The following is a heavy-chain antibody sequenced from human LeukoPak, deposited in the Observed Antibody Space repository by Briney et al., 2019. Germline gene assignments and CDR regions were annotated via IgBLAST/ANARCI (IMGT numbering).Heavy chain of an antibody. CDR2: IYYIGST. V-gene: IGHV4-59*01. CDR3: ARAQNEGYCSGGSCDAWFDP. J-gene: IGHJ5*02. Sequence: KPSETLSLTCTVSGGSISSYYWSWIRQPPGKGLEWMGYIYYIGSTNYNPSLKSRVTISVDTSKNQFSLKLSSVTAADTAVYYCARAQNEGYCSGGSCDAWFDPWGQGTLVTVSS. CDR1: GGSISSYY. D-gene: IGHD2-15*01.